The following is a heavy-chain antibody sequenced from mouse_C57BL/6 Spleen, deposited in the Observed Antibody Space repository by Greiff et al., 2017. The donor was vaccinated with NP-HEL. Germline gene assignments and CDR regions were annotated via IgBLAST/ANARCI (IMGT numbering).Heavy chain of an antibody. Sequence: DVKLVESGGGLVKPGGSLKLSCAASGFTFSDYGMHWVRQAPEKGLEWVAYISSGSSTIYYADTVKGRFTISRDNAKNTLFLQMTSLRSEDTAMYYCARGVPYGYAYYFDYWGQGTTLTVSS. CDR3: ARGVPYGYAYYFDY. V-gene: IGHV5-17*01. J-gene: IGHJ2*01. D-gene: IGHD2-2*01. CDR1: GFTFSDYG. CDR2: ISSGSSTI.